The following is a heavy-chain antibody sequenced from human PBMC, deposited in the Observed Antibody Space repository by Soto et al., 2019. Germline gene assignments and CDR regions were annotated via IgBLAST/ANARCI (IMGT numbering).Heavy chain of an antibody. Sequence: SETLSLTCTVSGGSISSSSYYWGWIRQPPGKGLEWIGSIYYSGSTYYNPSLKSRVTISVDTSKNQFSLKLSSVTAADTAVYYCAGWLRFFDWTHMGGYYYGMDVWGKGTTVTVSS. CDR2: IYYSGST. CDR3: AGWLRFFDWTHMGGYYYGMDV. D-gene: IGHD3-9*01. J-gene: IGHJ6*04. CDR1: GGSISSSSYY. V-gene: IGHV4-39*01.